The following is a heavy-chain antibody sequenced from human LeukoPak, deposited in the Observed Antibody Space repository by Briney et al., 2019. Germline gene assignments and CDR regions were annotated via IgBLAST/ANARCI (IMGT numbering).Heavy chain of an antibody. Sequence: SVKVSCKASGGTFSSYAISWVRQAPGQGLEWMGGIIPIFGTANYAQKFQGRVTITADKSTSTAYMELSSLRSEDTAVYYCARDSEVVIGAFDIWGQGTMVTVSS. CDR2: IIPIFGTA. V-gene: IGHV1-69*06. J-gene: IGHJ3*02. D-gene: IGHD3-22*01. CDR3: ARDSEVVIGAFDI. CDR1: GGTFSSYA.